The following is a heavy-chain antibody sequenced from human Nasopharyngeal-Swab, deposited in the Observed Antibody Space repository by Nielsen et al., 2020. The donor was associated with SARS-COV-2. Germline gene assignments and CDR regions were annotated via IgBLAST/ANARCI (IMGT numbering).Heavy chain of an antibody. Sequence: WVRQAPGQGLEWMGGIIPIFGTANYAQKFQGRVTMTADESTSTAYMELSSLRSEDPAVYDCARGGCSGGSCRGRLPAVDGFYYYYGMDVWGQGTTVTVSS. CDR3: ARGGCSGGSCRGRLPAVDGFYYYYGMDV. CDR2: IIPIFGTA. D-gene: IGHD2-15*01. J-gene: IGHJ6*02. V-gene: IGHV1-69*01.